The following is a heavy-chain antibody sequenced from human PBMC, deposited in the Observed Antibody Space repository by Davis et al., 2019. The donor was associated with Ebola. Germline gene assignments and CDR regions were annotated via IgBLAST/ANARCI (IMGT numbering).Heavy chain of an antibody. Sequence: GGSLRLSCAASGFTFSSYAMTWARQAPGKGLEWVANIKHDGSENYYVDSVKGRFTISRDNAKNSLYLQMNSLIAEDTAVYYCARDLTTVTKTRPFDYWGQGTLVTVSS. CDR1: GFTFSSYA. V-gene: IGHV3-7*01. CDR3: ARDLTTVTKTRPFDY. D-gene: IGHD4-17*01. J-gene: IGHJ4*02. CDR2: IKHDGSEN.